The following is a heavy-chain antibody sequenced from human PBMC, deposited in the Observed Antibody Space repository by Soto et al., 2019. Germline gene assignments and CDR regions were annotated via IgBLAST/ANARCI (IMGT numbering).Heavy chain of an antibody. CDR2: IYYSGST. CDR1: GGSISSYY. CDR3: ASYVFWSVYYFDA. J-gene: IGHJ5*02. Sequence: SETLSLTCTVSGGSISSYYWSWIRQPPGKGLEWIGYIYYSGSTNYNPSLKSRVTISVDTSKNQFSLKLSSVTAADTAVYYCASYVFWSVYYFDAGGEGPLVPAPS. V-gene: IGHV4-59*01. D-gene: IGHD3-3*01.